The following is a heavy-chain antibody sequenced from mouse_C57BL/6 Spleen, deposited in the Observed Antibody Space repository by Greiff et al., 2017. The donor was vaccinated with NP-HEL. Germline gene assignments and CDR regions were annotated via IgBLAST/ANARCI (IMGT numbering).Heavy chain of an antibody. Sequence: VQLQQSGAELVKPGASVKISCKASGYAFSSYWMNWVKQRPGKGLEWIGQIYPEDGDTNYNGKFKGKATLTADKSSSTAYMQLSSLTSEDSAVYFCARSRDITTVVDAMDYWGQGTSVTVSS. V-gene: IGHV1-80*01. CDR2: IYPEDGDT. D-gene: IGHD1-1*01. CDR1: GYAFSSYW. J-gene: IGHJ4*01. CDR3: ARSRDITTVVDAMDY.